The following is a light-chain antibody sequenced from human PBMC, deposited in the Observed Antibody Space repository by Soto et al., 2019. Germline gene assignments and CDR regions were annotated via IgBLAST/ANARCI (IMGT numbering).Light chain of an antibody. CDR1: QSISSY. CDR2: AAS. CDR3: QQSYSTPRDT. Sequence: DIQMTQSPSSLSASVGDRVTITCRASQSISSYLNWYQQKPGKAPKLLIYAASSSQSGVPSRFSGSGSGTDFTLTISSLQPEDFATYYCQQSYSTPRDTFGQGTRLEIK. V-gene: IGKV1-39*01. J-gene: IGKJ5*01.